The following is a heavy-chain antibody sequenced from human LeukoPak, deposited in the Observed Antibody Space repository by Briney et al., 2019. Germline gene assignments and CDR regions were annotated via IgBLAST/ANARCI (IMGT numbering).Heavy chain of an antibody. V-gene: IGHV4-59*08. Sequence: SQTLSLTCTLSGGSIRTYHWSWIRQSPGNALEWIAYINSRGDTKYNPSLKSRVTISMDTPKNKFSLKVSSVTDADTALYFCARTTSNGSADYWGQGTQVTVSA. J-gene: IGHJ4*02. D-gene: IGHD2-8*01. CDR1: GGSIRTYH. CDR2: INSRGDT. CDR3: ARTTSNGSADY.